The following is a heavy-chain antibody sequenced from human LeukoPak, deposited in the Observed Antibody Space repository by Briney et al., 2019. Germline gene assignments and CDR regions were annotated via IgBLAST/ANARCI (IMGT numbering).Heavy chain of an antibody. J-gene: IGHJ5*02. CDR3: ARTDRPNIAVAEYWFDP. Sequence: ASVKVSCKASGYTFTSYDINWVRQATGQGLEWMGWMNPNSANTGYAQKFQGRVTITRNTSISTTYMELSSLRFEDTAVYYCARTDRPNIAVAEYWFDPWGQGTLVTVSS. V-gene: IGHV1-8*03. CDR1: GYTFTSYD. D-gene: IGHD6-19*01. CDR2: MNPNSANT.